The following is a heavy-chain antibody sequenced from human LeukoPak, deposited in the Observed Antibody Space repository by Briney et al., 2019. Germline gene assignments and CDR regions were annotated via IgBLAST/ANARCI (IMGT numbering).Heavy chain of an antibody. CDR1: GFTFSSYA. CDR3: ARTSIAAAGPFDY. V-gene: IGHV3-21*01. CDR2: ISSSSSYI. Sequence: GGSLRLSCAASGFTFSSYAMSWVRQAPGKGLEWVSSISSSSSYIYYADSVKGRFTISRDNAKNSLYLQMNSLRAEDTAVYYCARTSIAAAGPFDYWGQGTPVTVSS. J-gene: IGHJ4*02. D-gene: IGHD6-13*01.